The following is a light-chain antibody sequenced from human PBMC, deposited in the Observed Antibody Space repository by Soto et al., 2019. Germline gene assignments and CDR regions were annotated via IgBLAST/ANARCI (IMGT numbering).Light chain of an antibody. Sequence: EVVMTQSPATLSVSPGEGATLSCRATRAIGTNLGWYQQKPGQAPRLLIYDASIRDTGIPARFSGSGSGTEFTPTIPSLQTEKFAVYYCQHYDRWPPTFGQGTKVEI. CDR3: QHYDRWPPT. J-gene: IGKJ1*01. V-gene: IGKV3-15*01. CDR1: RAIGTN. CDR2: DAS.